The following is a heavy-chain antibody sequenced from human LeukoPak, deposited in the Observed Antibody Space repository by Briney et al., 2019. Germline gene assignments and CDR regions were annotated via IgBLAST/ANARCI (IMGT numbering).Heavy chain of an antibody. Sequence: GGSLRLSCAASGFTFSDYYMSWVRQAPGKGLEGVSYISSSGSTTYYADSVKGRFTIPRDNAKNSLYLQMNSLRAEDTAVYYCARGVKYQLLWYYFDYWGQGTLVTVSS. CDR3: ARGVKYQLLWYYFDY. D-gene: IGHD2-2*01. CDR1: GFTFSDYY. CDR2: ISSSGSTT. V-gene: IGHV3-11*04. J-gene: IGHJ4*02.